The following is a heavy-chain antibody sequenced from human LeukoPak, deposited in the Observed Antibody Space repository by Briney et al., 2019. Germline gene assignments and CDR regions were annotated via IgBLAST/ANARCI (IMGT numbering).Heavy chain of an antibody. CDR2: IKSRSDGGST. D-gene: IGHD5-24*01. CDR1: GFTFSSAW. Sequence: GGSLRLSCAASGFTFSSAWLTWVRQPPGKGLEWVGHIKSRSDGGSTDYSAAVKGRFTVSRDDSRNMVHLQMNSLKTEDSAVHYCATEFYNNGYNFWGQGTPVTVSS. V-gene: IGHV3-15*01. J-gene: IGHJ4*02. CDR3: ATEFYNNGYNF.